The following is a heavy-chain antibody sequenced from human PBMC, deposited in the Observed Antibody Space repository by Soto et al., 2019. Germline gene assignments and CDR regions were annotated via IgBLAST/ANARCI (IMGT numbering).Heavy chain of an antibody. V-gene: IGHV3-33*08. D-gene: IGHD5-12*01. J-gene: IGHJ3*02. CDR3: SGSRGGIVATLDAFDI. Sequence: GGSLRLSCAASGFTFSSYGMHWVRQAPGKGLEWVAVIWYDGSNKYYADSLKGRFTISRDNSKNTLYLQMNSLRAEDTAVYYCSGSRGGIVATLDAFDIWGQGTMVTVSS. CDR2: IWYDGSNK. CDR1: GFTFSSYG.